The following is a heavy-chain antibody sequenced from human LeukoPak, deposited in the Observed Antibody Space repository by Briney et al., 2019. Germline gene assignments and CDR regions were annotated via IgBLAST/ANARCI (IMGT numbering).Heavy chain of an antibody. Sequence: PSETPSLTCTVSGGSISSSSYYWGWIRQPPGKGLEWIGSIYYSGSTYYNPSLKSRVTISVDTSKNQFSLKLSSVTAADTAVYYCARVNLSGSGARFDYWGQGTLVTVSS. CDR3: ARVNLSGSGARFDY. D-gene: IGHD3-10*01. V-gene: IGHV4-39*07. CDR2: IYYSGST. CDR1: GGSISSSSYY. J-gene: IGHJ4*02.